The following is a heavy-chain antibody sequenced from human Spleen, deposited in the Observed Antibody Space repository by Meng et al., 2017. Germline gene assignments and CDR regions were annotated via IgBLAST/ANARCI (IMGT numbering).Heavy chain of an antibody. Sequence: GESLKISCAASGFTFSHYALHWVRQPPGKGLEWVALISYDGSNKYYADSVKGRFTISRDNAKNTLYLQMNSLRAEDTAVYYCARDVWGPGYWGQGTRVTVSS. J-gene: IGHJ4*02. CDR3: ARDVWGPGY. V-gene: IGHV3-30*07. CDR2: ISYDGSNK. D-gene: IGHD3-16*01. CDR1: GFTFSHYA.